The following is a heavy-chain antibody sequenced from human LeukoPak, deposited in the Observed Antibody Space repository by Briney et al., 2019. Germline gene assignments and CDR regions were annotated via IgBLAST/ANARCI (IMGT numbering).Heavy chain of an antibody. CDR3: ATVLGGTRGHTFDI. D-gene: IGHD6-13*01. CDR1: GASINSGGFF. Sequence: PSETLSLTCTVSGASINSGGFFWSWIRQHPGKGLEWIGHIYYSGYTYYNPSLTSRLAISLDTSKTQFSLRLSSVTAADTALYYCATVLGGTRGHTFDIWGQGIMVTVSS. J-gene: IGHJ3*02. V-gene: IGHV4-31*03. CDR2: IYYSGYT.